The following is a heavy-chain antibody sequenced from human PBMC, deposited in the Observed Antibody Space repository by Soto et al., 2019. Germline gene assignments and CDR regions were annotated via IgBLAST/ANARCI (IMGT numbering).Heavy chain of an antibody. CDR1: GFSLSTSGVG. J-gene: IGHJ4*01. Sequence: QITLKESGPTLVRPTQTLTLTCAFSGFSLSTSGVGVGWIRQPPGKALECLAVIYWDDSKHYSPSLRSRLTITKGAPKNQVVLTMTNMDPMVTGTSSCAHKGPEDWPLDYWGHGTVVTLSP. CDR3: AHKGPEDWPLDY. CDR2: IYWDDSK. V-gene: IGHV2-5*02. D-gene: IGHD3-9*01.